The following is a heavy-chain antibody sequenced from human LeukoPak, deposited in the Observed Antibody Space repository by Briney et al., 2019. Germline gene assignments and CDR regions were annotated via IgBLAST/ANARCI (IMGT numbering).Heavy chain of an antibody. CDR3: ARRAIYDSSGYYYVDAFDI. D-gene: IGHD3-22*01. CDR1: GGSISSSSYY. J-gene: IGHJ3*02. CDR2: IYYSGST. V-gene: IGHV4-39*07. Sequence: SSETLSLTCTVSGGSISSSSYYWGWIRQPPGKGLEWIGSIYYSGSTYYNPSLKSRVTISVDTSKNQFSLKLSSVTAADTAVYYCARRAIYDSSGYYYVDAFDIWGQGTMVTVSS.